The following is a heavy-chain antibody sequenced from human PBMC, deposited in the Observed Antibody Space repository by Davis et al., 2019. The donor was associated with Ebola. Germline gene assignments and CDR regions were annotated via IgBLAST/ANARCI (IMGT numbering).Heavy chain of an antibody. V-gene: IGHV3-21*01. D-gene: IGHD6-19*01. J-gene: IGHJ4*02. CDR1: GFTFSSYG. CDR2: ISSSSSYI. Sequence: GESLKISCAASGFTFSSYGMHWVRQAPGKGLEWVSSISSSSSYIYYADSVKGRFTISRDNSKNTLYLQMNSLRVEDTAVYYCARGGGYSSGWDDYWGQGTLVTVSS. CDR3: ARGGGYSSGWDDY.